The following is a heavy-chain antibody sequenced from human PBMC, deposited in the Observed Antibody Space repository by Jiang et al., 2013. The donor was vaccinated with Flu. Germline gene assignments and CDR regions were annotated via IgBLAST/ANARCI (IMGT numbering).Heavy chain of an antibody. V-gene: IGHV3-30-3*01. D-gene: IGHD6-13*01. Sequence: QLLESGGGVVQPGRSLRLSCAASGFTFRSYPMHWVRQAPGKGLEWVAVISYDRSNKYYADSVKGRFTISRDNSKNTLYLQMNSLRAEDTAVYYCARGGDSTSWYGNWFDPWGQGTLVTVSS. CDR2: ISYDRSNK. CDR3: ARGGDSTSWYGNWFDP. CDR1: GFTFRSYP. J-gene: IGHJ5*02.